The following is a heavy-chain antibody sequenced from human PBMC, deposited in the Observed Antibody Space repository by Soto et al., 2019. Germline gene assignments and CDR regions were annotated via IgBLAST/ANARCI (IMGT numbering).Heavy chain of an antibody. V-gene: IGHV1-46*01. CDR1: GYTFTSYY. CDR2: INPSGGST. J-gene: IGHJ3*02. D-gene: IGHD6-6*01. Sequence: ASVKISSKASGYTFTSYYMHSVLQAPGQGLEWMGIINPSGGSTSYAQKFQGRVTMTRDTSTSTVYMELSSLRSEDTAVYYWARTSIAARLDAFDIWGQGTMVIVSS. CDR3: ARTSIAARLDAFDI.